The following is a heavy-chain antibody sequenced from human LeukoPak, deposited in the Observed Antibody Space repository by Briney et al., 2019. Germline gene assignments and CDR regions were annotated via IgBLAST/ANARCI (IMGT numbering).Heavy chain of an antibody. Sequence: SEALSLTCTVSGGYISSYYWSWIRQPPGKGLEWIGYIYYSGSTNYNPSLKSRVTISVDTSKNQFSLKLSSVTAADTAVYYCAKASYCTGTNCYPSYFDYWGQGALVTVSS. V-gene: IGHV4-59*01. J-gene: IGHJ4*02. CDR1: GGYISSYY. CDR3: AKASYCTGTNCYPSYFDY. CDR2: IYYSGST. D-gene: IGHD2-2*01.